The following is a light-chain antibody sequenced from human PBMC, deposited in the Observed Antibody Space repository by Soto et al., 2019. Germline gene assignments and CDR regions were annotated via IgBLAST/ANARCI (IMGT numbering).Light chain of an antibody. CDR1: QSVSSK. Sequence: IVMTQSPDTLSVSPGERATLSCRASQSVSSKLAWYLQKPGQAPRLLVYDASTRATGTPAGFSGSGSGTEFTLTISSLQSEDFAVYYCQQYNNWSWTFGQGTEVDI. J-gene: IGKJ1*01. CDR2: DAS. V-gene: IGKV3-15*01. CDR3: QQYNNWSWT.